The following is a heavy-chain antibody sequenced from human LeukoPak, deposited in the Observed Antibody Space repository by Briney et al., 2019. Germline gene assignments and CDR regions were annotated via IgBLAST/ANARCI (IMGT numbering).Heavy chain of an antibody. J-gene: IGHJ4*02. CDR2: IYYSGST. Sequence: SETLSLTCTVSGGSISGSSYYWGWIRQPPGKGLEWIGSIYYSGSTYYNPSLKSRVTISVDTSKNQFSLKLSSVTAADTAVYYCARHLGRSTTPFDYWGQGTLVTVSS. D-gene: IGHD4-11*01. CDR3: ARHLGRSTTPFDY. CDR1: GGSISGSSYY. V-gene: IGHV4-39*01.